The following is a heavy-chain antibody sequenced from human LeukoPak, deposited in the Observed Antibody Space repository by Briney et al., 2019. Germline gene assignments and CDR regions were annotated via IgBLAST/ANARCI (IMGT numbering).Heavy chain of an antibody. J-gene: IGHJ6*03. CDR3: AREDGSSWKYYYYYMDV. D-gene: IGHD6-13*01. Sequence: SEPLSLTCTVSGGSVSSSYWSWIRQPAGMRLEWIGRIHSSSSTNYNPSLKSRVTMSLDTSKNQFSLRLSSVTAADTAVYYCAREDGSSWKYYYYYMDVWGKGTTVTVSS. CDR1: GGSVSSSY. CDR2: IHSSSST. V-gene: IGHV4-4*07.